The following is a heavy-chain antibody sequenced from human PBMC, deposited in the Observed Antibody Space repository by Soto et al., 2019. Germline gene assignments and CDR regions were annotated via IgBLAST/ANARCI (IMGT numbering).Heavy chain of an antibody. Sequence: SVKVSCKASGGTFSSYAISWVRQAPGQGLEWMGGIIPIFGTANYAQKFQGRVTITADESTSTAYMELSSLRSEDTAVYYCARAGPWDDYGDYVYFQHWGQGTLVTVSS. J-gene: IGHJ1*01. CDR1: GGTFSSYA. CDR2: IIPIFGTA. CDR3: ARAGPWDDYGDYVYFQH. V-gene: IGHV1-69*13. D-gene: IGHD4-17*01.